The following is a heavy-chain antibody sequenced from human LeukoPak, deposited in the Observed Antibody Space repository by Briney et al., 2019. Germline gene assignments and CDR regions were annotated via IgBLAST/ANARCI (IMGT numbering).Heavy chain of an antibody. J-gene: IGHJ4*02. CDR2: ISGNGGST. Sequence: GGSLRLSCVASGFTFSSYVMNWVRRAPRKGLEWVSAISGNGGSTYYADSVKGRFTISRDNAKNSLYLQMNSLRAEDTAVYYCARDGEYSSSSFDYWGQGTLVTVSS. V-gene: IGHV3-23*01. D-gene: IGHD6-6*01. CDR1: GFTFSSYV. CDR3: ARDGEYSSSSFDY.